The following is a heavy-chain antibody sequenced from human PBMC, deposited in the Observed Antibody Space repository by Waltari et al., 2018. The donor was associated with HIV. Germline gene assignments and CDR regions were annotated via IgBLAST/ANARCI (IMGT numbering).Heavy chain of an antibody. CDR2: SNHERGNT. J-gene: IGHJ4*02. Sequence: QVQLVQSGPEVKRPGASAKGSCTAYGDTFINNDINWVRRGSGSGLEWLGWSNHERGNTRYALKCEGTITMTSYSYTNTVYIHIINVTTRDTGIYYCTSARRGARLGDSWGQGSRVTVYS. CDR3: TSARRGARLGDS. V-gene: IGHV1-8*01. D-gene: IGHD3-3*01. CDR1: GDTFINND.